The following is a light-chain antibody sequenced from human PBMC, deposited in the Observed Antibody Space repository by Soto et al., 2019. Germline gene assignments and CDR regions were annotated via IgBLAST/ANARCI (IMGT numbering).Light chain of an antibody. CDR3: TAWDDTVRTYV. CDR1: ISNIGTNY. J-gene: IGLJ1*01. CDR2: RDN. Sequence: QSVLTQPPSVSGTPGQRVTISCSGGISNIGTNYVHWFQQLPGTAPKVLSNRDNQRPSGVPGRFSGSKSVTSASLAISGLRSEDEDECYCTAWDDTVRTYVFGTGTKVAVL. V-gene: IGLV1-47*01.